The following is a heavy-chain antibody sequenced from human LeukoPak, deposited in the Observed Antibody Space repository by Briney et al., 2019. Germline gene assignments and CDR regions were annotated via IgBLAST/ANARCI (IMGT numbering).Heavy chain of an antibody. V-gene: IGHV3-30*04. CDR3: ARGARKGDDYGGFFDY. Sequence: GGSLRLSCAASGFTFSSYEMNWVRQAPGKGLEWVAVISYDGSYKDYADSVKGRFTVSRDNSKSTLYLQMNSLRAEDTAVYYCARGARKGDDYGGFFDYWGQGTLVTVSS. CDR1: GFTFSSYE. D-gene: IGHD4-23*01. J-gene: IGHJ4*02. CDR2: ISYDGSYK.